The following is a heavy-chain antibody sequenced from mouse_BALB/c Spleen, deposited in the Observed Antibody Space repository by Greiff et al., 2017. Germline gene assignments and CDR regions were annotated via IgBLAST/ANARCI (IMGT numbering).Heavy chain of an antibody. Sequence: EVMLVESGGGLVKPGGSLKLSCAASGFTFSSYAMSWVRQTPEKRLEWVASISSGGSTYYPDSVKGRFTISRDNARNILYLQMSSLRSEDAAMYYCARGGAHITTVVARGKYYAMDYWGQGTSVTVSS. J-gene: IGHJ4*01. CDR3: ARGGAHITTVVARGKYYAMDY. V-gene: IGHV5-6-5*01. CDR2: ISSGGST. CDR1: GFTFSSYA. D-gene: IGHD1-1*01.